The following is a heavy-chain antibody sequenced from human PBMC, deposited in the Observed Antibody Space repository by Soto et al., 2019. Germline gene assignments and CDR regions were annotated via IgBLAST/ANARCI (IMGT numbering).Heavy chain of an antibody. Sequence: SQTLSLTCVLSGDSVSSNSAAWNWIRQSPSRGLEWLGRTYYRSKWYNDYAVSVKSRITVNPDTSKNQFSLQLNSVTPEDTAVYYCARKWVGSSGPGDYYYYGMDVWGQGTTVTVSS. CDR2: TYYRSKWYN. J-gene: IGHJ6*02. D-gene: IGHD6-6*01. CDR1: GDSVSSNSAA. V-gene: IGHV6-1*01. CDR3: ARKWVGSSGPGDYYYYGMDV.